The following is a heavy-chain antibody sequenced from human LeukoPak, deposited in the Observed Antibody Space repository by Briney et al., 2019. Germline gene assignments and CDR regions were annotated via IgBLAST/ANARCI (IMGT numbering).Heavy chain of an antibody. CDR3: AKDFGDGYSF. D-gene: IGHD5-24*01. J-gene: IGHJ4*02. Sequence: GGSLRLSCAASGFTFSSYSMNWVRQAPGKGLEWVSYISSSSSTIYYADSVKGRFTISRDNAKNSLYLQMNSLRAEDTAVYCCAKDFGDGYSFWGQGTLVTVSS. CDR2: ISSSSSTI. V-gene: IGHV3-48*04. CDR1: GFTFSSYS.